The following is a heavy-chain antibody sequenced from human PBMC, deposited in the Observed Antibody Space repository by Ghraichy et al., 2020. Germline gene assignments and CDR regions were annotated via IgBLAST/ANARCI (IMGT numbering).Heavy chain of an antibody. CDR3: GRQGIDY. D-gene: IGHD3-10*01. V-gene: IGHV3-30*14. J-gene: IGHJ4*02. Sequence: GGSLRLSCAASGFNFSTYPMFWVRQAPGKGLEWVALISFDGSTKYYGDSVKGRFSVSRDNSKNTLFLQMSSLRAEDTAVYFCGRQGIDYWGQGTLVTVSS. CDR1: GFNFSTYP. CDR2: ISFDGSTK.